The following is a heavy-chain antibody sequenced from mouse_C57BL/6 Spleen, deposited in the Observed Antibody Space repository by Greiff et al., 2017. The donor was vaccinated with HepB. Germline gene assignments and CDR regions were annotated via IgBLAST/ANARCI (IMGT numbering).Heavy chain of an antibody. V-gene: IGHV1-74*01. CDR1: GYTFTSYW. Sequence: QVQLQQPGAELVKPGASVKVSCKASGYTFTSYWMHWVKQRPGQGLEWIGRIHPSDSDTNYNQKFKGKATLTVEKSSSTAYMQLSSLTSEDSAVYYCANSIYYGNYEAMDYWGQGTSVTVSS. J-gene: IGHJ4*01. CDR2: IHPSDSDT. D-gene: IGHD2-1*01. CDR3: ANSIYYGNYEAMDY.